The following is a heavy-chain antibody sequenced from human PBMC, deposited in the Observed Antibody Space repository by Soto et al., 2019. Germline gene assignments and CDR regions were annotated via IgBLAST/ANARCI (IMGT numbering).Heavy chain of an antibody. CDR1: GYNFAGYW. D-gene: IGHD3-3*01. CDR3: ARGGVSTRPFDY. V-gene: IGHV5-51*01. J-gene: IGHJ4*02. Sequence: ESLKISCKGSGYNFAGYWIAWVRQMPGKGLELMGIIYPSDSDTRYRPSFQGQVTISADKSISSAYLQWSSLRASDTAMYYCARGGVSTRPFDYWDQGTPVTVSS. CDR2: IYPSDSDT.